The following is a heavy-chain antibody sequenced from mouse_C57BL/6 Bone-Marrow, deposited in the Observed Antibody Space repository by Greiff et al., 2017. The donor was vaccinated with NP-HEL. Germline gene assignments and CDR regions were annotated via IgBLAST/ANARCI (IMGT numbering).Heavy chain of an antibody. Sequence: QVQLQQPGAELVMPGASVKLSCKASGYTFTSYWMHWVKQRPGQGLEWIGEIDPSDSYTNYNQKFKGKSTLTVDKSSSTAYMQLSSLTSEDSAVYYCARERFYYGSSRYFDVWGTGTTVTVSS. J-gene: IGHJ1*03. D-gene: IGHD1-1*01. CDR2: IDPSDSYT. CDR1: GYTFTSYW. V-gene: IGHV1-69*01. CDR3: ARERFYYGSSRYFDV.